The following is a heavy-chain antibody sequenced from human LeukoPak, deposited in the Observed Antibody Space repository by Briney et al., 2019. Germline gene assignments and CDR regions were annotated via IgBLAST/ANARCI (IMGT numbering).Heavy chain of an antibody. J-gene: IGHJ4*02. CDR2: IYHSGST. V-gene: IGHV4-4*02. D-gene: IGHD6-19*01. Sequence: PSETLSLTCAVSGGPISSTNWWSWVRQPPGKGLEWIGEIYHSGSTNYNPSLKSRVTISIDTSENQFSLKLSSVTAADTAVYYCATTPALAVAGTLDPKEWGQGTLVTVSS. CDR1: GGPISSTNW. CDR3: ATTPALAVAGTLDPKE.